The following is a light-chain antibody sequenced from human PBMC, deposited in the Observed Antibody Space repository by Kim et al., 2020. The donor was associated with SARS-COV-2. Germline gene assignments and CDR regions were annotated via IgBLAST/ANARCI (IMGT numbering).Light chain of an antibody. V-gene: IGKV1-39*01. CDR2: AAS. CDR1: QSISIY. Sequence: SVEDRVTITCRASQSISIYLNWYQQKPGKAPKLLIYAASSLQSGVPSRFSGSGSGTDFTLTISSLQPEDFATYYCQQSYSTPQLTFGGGTKVDIK. J-gene: IGKJ4*01. CDR3: QQSYSTPQLT.